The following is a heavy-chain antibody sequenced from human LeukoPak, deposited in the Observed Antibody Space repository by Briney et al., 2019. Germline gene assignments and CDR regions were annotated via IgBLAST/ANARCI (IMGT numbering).Heavy chain of an antibody. CDR1: GFTFSSYS. V-gene: IGHV3-21*01. CDR3: ARDKRWDFDY. Sequence: TGGSLRLSCAASGFTFSSYSMNWVRQAPGKGLEWVSSISSSSSYIYYADSVKGRFTIPRDNAKNSLYLQMNSLRAEDTAVYYCARDKRWDFDYWGQGTLVTVSS. J-gene: IGHJ4*02. D-gene: IGHD1-26*01. CDR2: ISSSSSYI.